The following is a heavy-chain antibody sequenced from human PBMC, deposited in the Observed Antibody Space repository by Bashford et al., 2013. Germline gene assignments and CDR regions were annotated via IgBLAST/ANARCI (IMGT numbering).Heavy chain of an antibody. D-gene: IGHD3/OR15-3a*01. CDR1: GASIVSSYY. J-gene: IGHJ4*02. Sequence: SETLSLTCSVSGASIVSSYYWGWIRQSPEKGLEWIGNVFHTGSAYYNPSLKSRAAVSVDTSRSRFSLTLSSVTAADSARYYCTRQGGSRPSVGTVDYWGQGTLVTVSS. CDR2: VFHTGSA. V-gene: IGHV4-39*01. CDR3: TRQGGSRPSVGTVDY.